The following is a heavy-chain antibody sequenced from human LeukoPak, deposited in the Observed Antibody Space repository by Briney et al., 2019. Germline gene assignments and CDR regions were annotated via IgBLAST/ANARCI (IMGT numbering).Heavy chain of an antibody. V-gene: IGHV4-59*01. CDR1: GGSISSYY. Sequence: SETLSLTCTVSGGSISSYYWSWIRQPPGKGLEWIGYIYYSGSTNYNPSLKSRVTISVDTSKNQFSLKLSSVTAADTAVYYCARGQNYDFWSGYPAYYYYGMDVWGQGTTVTVSS. CDR2: IYYSGST. J-gene: IGHJ6*02. D-gene: IGHD3-3*01. CDR3: ARGQNYDFWSGYPAYYYYGMDV.